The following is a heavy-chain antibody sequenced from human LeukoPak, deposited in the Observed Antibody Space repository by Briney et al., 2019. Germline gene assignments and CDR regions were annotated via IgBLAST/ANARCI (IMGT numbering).Heavy chain of an antibody. J-gene: IGHJ4*02. CDR2: ISGSGGST. Sequence: PGGSLRLSCAASGFTFSSYAMSWVRQAPGKGLEWVSAISGSGGSTYYADSVKGRLTISRDNAKNSLYLQMNSLRAEDTAVYYCARSWYYYGSGKPFDYWGQGTLVTVSS. CDR1: GFTFSSYA. V-gene: IGHV3-23*01. D-gene: IGHD3-10*01. CDR3: ARSWYYYGSGKPFDY.